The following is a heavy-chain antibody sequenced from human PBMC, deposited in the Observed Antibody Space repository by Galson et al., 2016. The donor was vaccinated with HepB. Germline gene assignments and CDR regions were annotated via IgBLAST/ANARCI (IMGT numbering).Heavy chain of an antibody. J-gene: IGHJ6*02. D-gene: IGHD3-10*01. CDR3: TRHVDELLWLGEIWDGMDV. Sequence: SLRLSCAASGFTLSDSAMHWVRQPSGKGLEWVGRIRSKANSYATAYGASVRGRFTISRDDTKNTAYLQMNSLKTEDTAVYYCTRHVDELLWLGEIWDGMDVWGQGTTVTVSS. CDR2: IRSKANSYAT. CDR1: GFTLSDSA. V-gene: IGHV3-73*01.